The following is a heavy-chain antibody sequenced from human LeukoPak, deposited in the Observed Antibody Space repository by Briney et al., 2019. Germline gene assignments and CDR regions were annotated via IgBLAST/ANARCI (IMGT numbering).Heavy chain of an antibody. D-gene: IGHD3-22*01. Sequence: GGSLRLSCAASGFTFSSYAMSWVRQAPGKGLEWVSAISGSGGSTYHADSVKGRFTISRDNSKNTLYLQMNSLRAEDTAVYYCAKGSYYDSSGSFYFDYWGQGTLVTVSS. V-gene: IGHV3-23*01. CDR2: ISGSGGST. CDR1: GFTFSSYA. J-gene: IGHJ4*02. CDR3: AKGSYYDSSGSFYFDY.